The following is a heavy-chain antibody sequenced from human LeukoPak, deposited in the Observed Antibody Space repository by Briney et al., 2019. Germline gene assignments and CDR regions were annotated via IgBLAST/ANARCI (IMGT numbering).Heavy chain of an antibody. Sequence: GGSLRLSCAASGFTYSSSWMNWLRQAPGKGLVWVAMIKGDGSVKLYLDSVKGRFTISRDNAGNSLYLQMNSLRAEDTAVYYCARDSGRFKADYWGQGTLVTVSS. CDR3: ARDSGRFKADY. CDR2: IKGDGSVK. D-gene: IGHD6-19*01. CDR1: GFTYSSSW. V-gene: IGHV3-7*01. J-gene: IGHJ4*02.